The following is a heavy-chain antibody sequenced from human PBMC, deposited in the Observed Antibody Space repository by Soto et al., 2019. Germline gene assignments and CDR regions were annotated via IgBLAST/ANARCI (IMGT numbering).Heavy chain of an antibody. J-gene: IGHJ4*02. CDR1: GGSISSGGYY. Sequence: PSETLSLTCTVSGGSISSGGYYWSWIRQHPGKGLEWIGCIYYSGSTYYNPSLKSRVTISVDTSKNQFSLKLSSVTAADTAVYYCARTDEFGLFDYWGQGTLVTVSS. CDR2: IYYSGST. V-gene: IGHV4-31*03. CDR3: ARTDEFGLFDY. D-gene: IGHD3-3*01.